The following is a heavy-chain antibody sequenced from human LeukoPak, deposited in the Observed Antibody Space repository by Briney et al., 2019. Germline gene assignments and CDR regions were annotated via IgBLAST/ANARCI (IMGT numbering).Heavy chain of an antibody. V-gene: IGHV3-48*03. D-gene: IGHD5-18*01. Sequence: GGSLRLSCAASGXTFSNYEFNWVRQAPGKGLEWVSHISSSGRNIYYADSVKGRFTISRDNAKNSLYLQMNSLRAEDTAVYYCARDLVQLWSKDFWGQGTLVTVSS. CDR3: ARDLVQLWSKDF. CDR2: ISSSGRNI. CDR1: GXTFSNYE. J-gene: IGHJ4*02.